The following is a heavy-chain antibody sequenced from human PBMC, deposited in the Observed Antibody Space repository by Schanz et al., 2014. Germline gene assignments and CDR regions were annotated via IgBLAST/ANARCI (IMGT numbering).Heavy chain of an antibody. CDR2: IYPGDSDT. CDR1: GYRFTNYW. D-gene: IGHD2-2*02. J-gene: IGHJ6*02. CDR3: ATHLGPATIKDHLHYYTYGMDI. Sequence: EVQLVQSGAEVKKPGESLKVSCKGSGYRFTNYWIAWVRPMPGKGLEWMGIIYPGDSDTTYSPSFLGQVTISADKSISTAYLQWSSLKASDTAMYFCATHLGPATIKDHLHYYTYGMDIWGQGTTVTVSS. V-gene: IGHV5-51*01.